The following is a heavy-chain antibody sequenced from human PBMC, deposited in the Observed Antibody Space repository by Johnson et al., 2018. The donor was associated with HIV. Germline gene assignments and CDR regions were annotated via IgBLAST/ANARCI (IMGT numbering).Heavy chain of an antibody. CDR3: ARGHWAFDI. CDR2: IRYDGSNE. D-gene: IGHD1-1*01. V-gene: IGHV3-30*04. CDR1: GFTFSSYA. Sequence: QMQLVESGGGVVQPGRSLRLSCAASGFTFSSYAMHWVRQAPGKGLEWVAVIRYDGSNEYYVDSVKGRFTISRDNAKNSLYLQMNSLRAEDTAVYYCARGHWAFDIWGQGTMVTVSS. J-gene: IGHJ3*02.